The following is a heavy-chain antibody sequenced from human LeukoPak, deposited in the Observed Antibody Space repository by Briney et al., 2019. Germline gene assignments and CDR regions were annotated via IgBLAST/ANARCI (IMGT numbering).Heavy chain of an antibody. Sequence: GGSLRLSCAASGFTFSSYAMSWVRQAPGKGLEWVSAIGGDGRGTDYADSVKGRFTISRDNSKNTLYLEMNSLRAEDTARYYCARRVGGTPDYWGPGTLVTVSS. V-gene: IGHV3-23*01. CDR3: ARRVGGTPDY. CDR1: GFTFSSYA. CDR2: IGGDGRGT. D-gene: IGHD1-26*01. J-gene: IGHJ4*02.